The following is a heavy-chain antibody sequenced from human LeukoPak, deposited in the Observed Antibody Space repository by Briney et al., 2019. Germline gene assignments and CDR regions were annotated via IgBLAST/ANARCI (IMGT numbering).Heavy chain of an antibody. CDR2: FFYSGST. CDR1: GGSISSYY. V-gene: IGHV4-59*05. D-gene: IGHD5-18*01. CDR3: TILTALAPLYYFDT. Sequence: SETLSLTCTVSGGSISSYYWNWIRQPPGKGMEWIGSFFYSGSTYYNPSLKSRVTISVDTSKNQFSLTLSSVTAADTAVYYCTILTALAPLYYFDTWGQGALVTVSS. J-gene: IGHJ4*02.